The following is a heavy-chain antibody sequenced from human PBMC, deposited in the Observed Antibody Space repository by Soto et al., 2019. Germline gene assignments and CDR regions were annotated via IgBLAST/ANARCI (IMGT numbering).Heavy chain of an antibody. D-gene: IGHD2-15*01. CDR2: ITPSNGDT. CDR1: ADTFANYG. V-gene: IGHV1-18*01. Sequence: QVQLLQSGAEAKKPGASVKVSCKASADTFANYGISWVRQAPGQGPEWMGWITPSNGDTNYAQKFQGRVIMTTDTSTSNAYMEVRSLRSDDTAVYYCARLAPCSGGNCYSRPLDSWGQGTLVTFSS. CDR3: ARLAPCSGGNCYSRPLDS. J-gene: IGHJ4*02.